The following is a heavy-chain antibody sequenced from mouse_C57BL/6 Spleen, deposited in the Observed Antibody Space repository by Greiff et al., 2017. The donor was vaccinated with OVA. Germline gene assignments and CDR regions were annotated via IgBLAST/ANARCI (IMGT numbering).Heavy chain of an antibody. J-gene: IGHJ4*01. V-gene: IGHV1-82*01. CDR1: GYAFSSSW. Sequence: VQLQQSGPELVKPGASVKISCKASGYAFSSSWMNWVKQRPGKGLEWIGRIYPGDGDTNYNGKFKGKDTLTADKSSSTAYMQLSSLTSEDSAVYFCARWGTKMDYWGQGTSVTVSS. CDR3: ARWGTKMDY. D-gene: IGHD1-3*01. CDR2: IYPGDGDT.